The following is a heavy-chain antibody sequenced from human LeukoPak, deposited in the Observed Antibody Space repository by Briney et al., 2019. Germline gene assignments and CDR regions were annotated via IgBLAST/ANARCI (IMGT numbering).Heavy chain of an antibody. V-gene: IGHV1-69*04. CDR3: ARTSGTVAGTSDY. CDR1: GGTFSSYA. Sequence: SVKVSCKASGGTFSSYAISWVRQAPGQGLEWMGRIIPILGIANYAQKLQGRVTMTTDTSTSTAYMELRSLRSDDTAVYYCARTSGTVAGTSDYWGQGTLVTVSS. J-gene: IGHJ4*02. CDR2: IIPILGIA. D-gene: IGHD6-19*01.